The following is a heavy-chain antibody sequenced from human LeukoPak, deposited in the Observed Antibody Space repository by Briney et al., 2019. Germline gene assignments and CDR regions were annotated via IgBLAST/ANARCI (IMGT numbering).Heavy chain of an antibody. CDR1: GYTFDDYV. Sequence: PGRSLRLSCAASGYTFDDYVMHWVRQAPGKGLEWVSGINWNSGTIGYADSVKGRFTISRDNAKNSLYLQMNSLRAEDTALYYCAKDVRSSFNYGLDVWGQGTTVTVSS. CDR3: AKDVRSSFNYGLDV. D-gene: IGHD6-19*01. V-gene: IGHV3-9*01. CDR2: INWNSGTI. J-gene: IGHJ6*02.